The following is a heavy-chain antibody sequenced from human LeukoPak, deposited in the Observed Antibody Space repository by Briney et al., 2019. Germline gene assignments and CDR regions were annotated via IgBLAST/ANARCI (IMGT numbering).Heavy chain of an antibody. D-gene: IGHD3-10*01. V-gene: IGHV1-69*05. CDR1: GGTFSSYA. J-gene: IGHJ6*03. Sequence: GASVKVSCKASGGTFSSYAISWVRQAPGQGLEWMGGIIPIFGTANYAQKFQGRVTMARDTSISTAYMELSRLRSDDTAVYYCARVRAYYYGSVSAQRGYMDVWGKGTTVTVSS. CDR2: IIPIFGTA. CDR3: ARVRAYYYGSVSAQRGYMDV.